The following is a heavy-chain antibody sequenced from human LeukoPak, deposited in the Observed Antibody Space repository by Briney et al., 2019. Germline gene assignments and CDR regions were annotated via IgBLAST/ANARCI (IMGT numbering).Heavy chain of an antibody. CDR1: GFTFSSYA. Sequence: PGGSLRLSCAASGFTFSSYAMSWVRQAPGKGLEWVSAISGSGGSTYYADSVKGRFTISRDNSKNTLYLQTNSLRAEDTAVYYCAKDKDYGDYVDAFDIWGQGTMVTVSS. J-gene: IGHJ3*02. CDR2: ISGSGGST. V-gene: IGHV3-23*01. CDR3: AKDKDYGDYVDAFDI. D-gene: IGHD4-17*01.